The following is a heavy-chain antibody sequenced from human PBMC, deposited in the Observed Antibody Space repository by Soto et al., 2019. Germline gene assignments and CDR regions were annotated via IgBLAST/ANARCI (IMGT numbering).Heavy chain of an antibody. V-gene: IGHV4-34*01. D-gene: IGHD3-10*01. CDR2: INHSGST. CDR3: ARGQGSMVRGVQHFYGMDV. J-gene: IGHJ6*04. Sequence: SETLSLTCAIYGGSFSGYYWSWIRQPPGKGLEWIGEINHSGSTNYNPSLKSRVTISVDTSKNQFSLKLSSVTAADTAVYYCARGQGSMVRGVQHFYGMDVCGKGTTVTVSS. CDR1: GGSFSGYY.